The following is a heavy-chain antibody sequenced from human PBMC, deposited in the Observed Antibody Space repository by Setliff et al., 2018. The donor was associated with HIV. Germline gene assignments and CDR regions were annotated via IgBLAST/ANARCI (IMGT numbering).Heavy chain of an antibody. CDR3: AANPEMATINYYYYYMDV. D-gene: IGHD5-12*01. CDR2: IIPIFGTP. V-gene: IGHV1-69*13. J-gene: IGHJ6*03. CDR1: GGTFRGFG. Sequence: GASVKVSCKASGGTFRGFGISWVVQAPGQGLEWMGQIIPIFGTPRYAQKFQGRVTLTADESTSTVYRELSSLRSEDTAVYYCAANPEMATINYYYYYMDVWGKGTTVTVSS.